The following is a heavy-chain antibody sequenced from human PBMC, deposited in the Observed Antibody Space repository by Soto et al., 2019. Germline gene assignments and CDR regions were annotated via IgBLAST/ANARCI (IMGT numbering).Heavy chain of an antibody. CDR1: GGSISSGDYY. CDR2: IYYSGST. V-gene: IGHV4-30-4*01. D-gene: IGHD3-3*01. J-gene: IGHJ6*02. CDR3: ARGTNYYYYGMDV. Sequence: SETLSLTCTVSGGSISSGDYYWSWIRQPPGKGLEWIGYIYYSGSTYYNPSLKSRVTISVDTSKNQFSLKLSSVTAADTAVYYCARGTNYYYYGMDVWGQGTTVTVSS.